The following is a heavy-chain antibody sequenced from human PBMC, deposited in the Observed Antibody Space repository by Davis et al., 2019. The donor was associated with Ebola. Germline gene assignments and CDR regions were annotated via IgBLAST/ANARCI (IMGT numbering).Heavy chain of an antibody. J-gene: IGHJ4*02. Sequence: GESLKISCAASGFTFSSNWLSWVRQAPGKGLEWVANIKQDGNEKYYVDSVKGRFTISRDNTQNSLYLQMNSLRAEDTAVYFCAKDASFSPEWLVLKPHFDYWGQGTLVTVSS. D-gene: IGHD3-3*01. CDR3: AKDASFSPEWLVLKPHFDY. CDR2: IKQDGNEK. V-gene: IGHV3-7*01. CDR1: GFTFSSNW.